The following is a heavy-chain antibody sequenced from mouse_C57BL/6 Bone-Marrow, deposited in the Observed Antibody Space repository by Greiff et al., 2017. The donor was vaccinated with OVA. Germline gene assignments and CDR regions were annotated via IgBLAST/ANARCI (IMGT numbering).Heavy chain of an antibody. CDR2: INPNNGGT. Sequence: VQLQQSGPELVKPGASVKISCKASGYTFTDYYMNWVKQSHGKSLEWIGDINPNNGGTRYNQKFKGKATLTVDKSSSTAYMELRSLTSEDSAVYYCARSPVDYFDYWGQGTTLTVSS. V-gene: IGHV1-26*01. D-gene: IGHD1-1*01. CDR3: ARSPVDYFDY. CDR1: GYTFTDYY. J-gene: IGHJ2*01.